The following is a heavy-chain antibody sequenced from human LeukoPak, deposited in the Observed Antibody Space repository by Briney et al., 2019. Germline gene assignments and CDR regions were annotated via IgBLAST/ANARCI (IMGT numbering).Heavy chain of an antibody. CDR1: VGSISSSGYY. Sequence: SETLSLTCTVSVGSISSSGYYWGWIRQPPGKGLEWIASIYYSGSTYYNPSLKSRVTISVDTSKNPLSLKLSSLTAADTAVYYCARHEYSGSYYGLSWFDPWGQGTLVTVSS. CDR2: IYYSGST. CDR3: ARHEYSGSYYGLSWFDP. D-gene: IGHD1-26*01. V-gene: IGHV4-39*01. J-gene: IGHJ5*02.